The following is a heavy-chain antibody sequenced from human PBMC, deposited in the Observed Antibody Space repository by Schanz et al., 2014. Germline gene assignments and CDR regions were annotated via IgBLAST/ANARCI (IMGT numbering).Heavy chain of an antibody. CDR1: GFTFSSYA. D-gene: IGHD1-1*01. CDR2: IKEDGSVK. Sequence: EVQLVESGGGLVQPGGSLRLSCAASGFTFSSYAMSWVRQAPGKGLEWVANIKEDGSVKDYVDSVKGRFTISRDNAKNSLYLEMNSLRAEDTALYYCARDRRNADLDYWGQGTLVTVSS. V-gene: IGHV3-7*01. J-gene: IGHJ4*02. CDR3: ARDRRNADLDY.